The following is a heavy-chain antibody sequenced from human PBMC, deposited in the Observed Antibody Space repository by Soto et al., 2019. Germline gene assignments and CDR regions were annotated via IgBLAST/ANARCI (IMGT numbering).Heavy chain of an antibody. CDR3: ARGCCSLSRDKEFQL. J-gene: IGHJ1*01. CDR1: GFTVTNYS. Sequence: GGSLRLSSAASGFTVTNYSMHWVPQAPGKGLVWVSHINGDGSTTDYADSVKGRFTISRDSAKNTLSLQMNSLRGEAKAVYYFARGCCSLSRDKEFQLRGQGTLVTVSS. CDR2: INGDGSTT. V-gene: IGHV3-74*01. D-gene: IGHD2-15*01.